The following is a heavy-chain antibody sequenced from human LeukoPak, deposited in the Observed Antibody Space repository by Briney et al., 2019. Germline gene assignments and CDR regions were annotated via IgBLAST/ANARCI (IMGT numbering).Heavy chain of an antibody. CDR3: AKGSIAARLRHFDY. CDR1: GLTFSSYA. D-gene: IGHD6-6*01. CDR2: ISGSGGST. Sequence: GGSLRLSCAASGLTFSSYAMSWVRQAPGKGLEWVSAISGSGGSTYYADSVKGRFTISRDNSKNTLYLQMNSLRAEDTAVYYCAKGSIAARLRHFDYWGQGTLVTVSS. J-gene: IGHJ4*02. V-gene: IGHV3-23*01.